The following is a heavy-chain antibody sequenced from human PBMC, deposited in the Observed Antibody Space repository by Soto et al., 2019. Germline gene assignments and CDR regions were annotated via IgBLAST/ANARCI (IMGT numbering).Heavy chain of an antibody. D-gene: IGHD2-15*01. CDR3: TSLGISPFDY. J-gene: IGHJ4*02. CDR1: GFTFSGSA. V-gene: IGHV3-73*01. Sequence: GSLRLSCAASGFTFSGSAMHLVRQASGKGLEWVGRIRSKANSYATAYAASVKGRFTISRDDSKNTTYLQMNSLKTEDTAVYYCTSLGISPFDYWGQGTLVTVSS. CDR2: IRSKANSYAT.